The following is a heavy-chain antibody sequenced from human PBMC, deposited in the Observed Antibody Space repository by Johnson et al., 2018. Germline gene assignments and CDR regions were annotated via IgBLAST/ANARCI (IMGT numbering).Heavy chain of an antibody. Sequence: QVQLQESGPGLVKPSETLSLICTVSGDSIRSYYWSWISPPPGKGLEWIGFIYYSGSTNYNPSLTSRVTITVDTSKNQFSLKLTSVTAADTAVYYCARDYRQWLTAAGGFYYFYMDVWGKGTTVTVSS. J-gene: IGHJ6*03. D-gene: IGHD6-19*01. CDR1: GDSIRSYY. CDR2: IYYSGST. CDR3: ARDYRQWLTAAGGFYYFYMDV. V-gene: IGHV4-59*01.